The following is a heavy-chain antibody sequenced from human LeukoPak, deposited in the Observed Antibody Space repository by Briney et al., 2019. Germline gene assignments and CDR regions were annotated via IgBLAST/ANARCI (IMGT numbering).Heavy chain of an antibody. Sequence: SVTVSCKASGGTFSSYAISWVRQAPGQGLEWMGGIIPIFGTANYAQKFQGGVTITADESTSTAYMELSSLRSEDTAVYYCARLRSPGSYYIPPYYWGQGTLVTVSS. CDR3: ARLRSPGSYYIPPYY. J-gene: IGHJ4*02. CDR1: GGTFSSYA. CDR2: IIPIFGTA. D-gene: IGHD3-10*01. V-gene: IGHV1-69*13.